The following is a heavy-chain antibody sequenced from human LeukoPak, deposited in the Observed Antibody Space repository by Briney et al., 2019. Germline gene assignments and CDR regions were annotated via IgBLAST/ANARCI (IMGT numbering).Heavy chain of an antibody. D-gene: IGHD3-10*01. V-gene: IGHV3-23*01. CDR2: ISGSGGST. CDR1: GFTLSSYA. J-gene: IGHJ4*02. CDR3: AKGRITMVRGVIFFDY. Sequence: GGSLRLSCAASGFTLSSYAMSWVRHAPGKGLEWVSAISGSGGSTYYADSVKGRFTISRDNSKNTLYLQMNSLRAEDTAVYYCAKGRITMVRGVIFFDYWGQGTLVTVSS.